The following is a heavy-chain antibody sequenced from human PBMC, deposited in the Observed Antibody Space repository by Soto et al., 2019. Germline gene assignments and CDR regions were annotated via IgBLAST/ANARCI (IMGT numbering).Heavy chain of an antibody. V-gene: IGHV3-23*01. CDR1: GFTFSGYA. J-gene: IGHJ6*03. CDR2: ISGSGGST. D-gene: IGHD4-4*01. Sequence: EVQLLESGGGLVQPGGSLRLSCAASGFTFSGYAMSWVHQAPGKGLEWVSAISGSGGSTYYADSVKGRFTISRDNSKNTLYLQMNSLRAEDTAVYYCAKDRVATVTTWGYYYYYMDVWGKGTTVTVSS. CDR3: AKDRVATVTTWGYYYYYMDV.